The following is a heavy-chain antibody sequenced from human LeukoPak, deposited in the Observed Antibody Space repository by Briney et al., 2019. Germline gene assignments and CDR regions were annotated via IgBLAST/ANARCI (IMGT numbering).Heavy chain of an antibody. Sequence: GGSLRLSCAASGFTFSSYWMSWVRQAPGKGLEWVANIKPDGSGKYYVDSVKGRFTISKDNAKNSLFLQMDSLRGEDTAVYYCATASLRSNWFDPWGQGTLVTVSS. CDR1: GFTFSSYW. CDR2: IKPDGSGK. J-gene: IGHJ5*02. CDR3: ATASLRSNWFDP. V-gene: IGHV3-7*05.